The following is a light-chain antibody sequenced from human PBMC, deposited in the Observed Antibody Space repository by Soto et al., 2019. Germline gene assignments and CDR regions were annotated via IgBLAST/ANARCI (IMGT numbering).Light chain of an antibody. V-gene: IGLV2-14*03. CDR1: SSDVGHYDF. Sequence: QSVLTQPASLSGSPGQSITISCTGTSSDVGHYDFVSWYQQHPGKAPKLVIYDVRNRPSGVSNRFSGSKSGNTASLTISGLQAVDEADYYCSSFTTSTTYVFGTGTKVTVL. CDR2: DVR. CDR3: SSFTTSTTYV. J-gene: IGLJ1*01.